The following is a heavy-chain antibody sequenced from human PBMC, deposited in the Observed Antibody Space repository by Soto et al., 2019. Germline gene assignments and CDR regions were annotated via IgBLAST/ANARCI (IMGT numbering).Heavy chain of an antibody. J-gene: IGHJ4*02. Sequence: EVQLLESGGGLVQPGGSLRLSCAASGFTFSNYGMNWVRQAPGKGLEWVSVINNSGDSTSYADSVKGRFTISRDNSKNTLYLQMNSLRAEDTAVYYCAKRQYGAVSRYNNLDYWGQGTLVTVSS. CDR2: INNSGDST. D-gene: IGHD3-10*01. CDR3: AKRQYGAVSRYNNLDY. CDR1: GFTFSNYG. V-gene: IGHV3-23*01.